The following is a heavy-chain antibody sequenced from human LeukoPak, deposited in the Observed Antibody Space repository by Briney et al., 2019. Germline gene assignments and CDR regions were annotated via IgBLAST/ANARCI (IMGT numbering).Heavy chain of an antibody. D-gene: IGHD1-26*01. CDR1: GGSISSGSYY. CDR3: ARVRWELLPTAYYYYYYMDV. J-gene: IGHJ6*03. V-gene: IGHV4-61*02. CDR2: IYTSGST. Sequence: SQTLSLTCTVSGGSISSGSYYWSWIRQPAGKGLEWIGRIYTSGSTNYNPSLKSRVTMSVDTSKNQFSLKLSSVTAADTAVYYCARVRWELLPTAYYYYYYMDVWGKGTTVTVSS.